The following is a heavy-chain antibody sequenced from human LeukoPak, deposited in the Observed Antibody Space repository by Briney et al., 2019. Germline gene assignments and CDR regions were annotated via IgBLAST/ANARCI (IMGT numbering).Heavy chain of an antibody. CDR1: EFMFRSYE. CDR3: ARSTEGTAHFDY. D-gene: IGHD1-7*01. J-gene: IGHJ4*02. Sequence: ESGGSLRLSCATSEFMFRSYEMHWVRQTPGRGLEYVSGISGDGLSSYYAISVKDGFTISRDTSKNTLYLHMGSLKADDMAVYYCARSTEGTAHFDYWGQGTLVIVSS. CDR2: ISGDGLSS. V-gene: IGHV3-64*01.